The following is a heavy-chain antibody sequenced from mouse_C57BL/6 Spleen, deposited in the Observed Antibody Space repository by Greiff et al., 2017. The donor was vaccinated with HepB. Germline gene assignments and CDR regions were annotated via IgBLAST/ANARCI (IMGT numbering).Heavy chain of an antibody. V-gene: IGHV1-76*01. J-gene: IGHJ4*01. CDR3: ARRDDYDEAPHYYAMDY. CDR1: GYTFTDYY. Sequence: QVQLQQSGAELVRPGASVKLSCKASGYTFTDYYINWVKQRPGQGLEWIARIYPGSGNTYYNEKFKGKATLTAEKSSSTAYMQLSSLTSEDSAVYFCARRDDYDEAPHYYAMDYWGQGTSVTVSS. CDR2: IYPGSGNT. D-gene: IGHD2-4*01.